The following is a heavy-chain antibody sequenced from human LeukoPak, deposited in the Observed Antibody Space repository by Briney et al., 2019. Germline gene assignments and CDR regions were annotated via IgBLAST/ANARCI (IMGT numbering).Heavy chain of an antibody. J-gene: IGHJ6*03. CDR2: INHSGST. V-gene: IGHV4-34*01. CDR3: ARVQLWGYYYYYMDV. Sequence: SETLSLTCALYGGSFSGYYWSWIRQPPGKGRGWIGEINHSGSTNYNPSLQSRVTISVDTSKNQFSLKLSSVTAADTAVYYCARVQLWGYYYYYMDVWGKGTTVTVSS. CDR1: GGSFSGYY. D-gene: IGHD5-18*01.